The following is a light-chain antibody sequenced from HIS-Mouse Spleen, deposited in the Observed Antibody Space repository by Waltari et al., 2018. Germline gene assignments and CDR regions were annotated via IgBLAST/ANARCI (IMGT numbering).Light chain of an antibody. J-gene: IGLJ3*02. CDR1: SSDVGSYNL. Sequence: QSALTQPASVSGSPGQSIPISCTGTSSDVGSYNLFSWYQQQPGKAPKLMIYEGSKRPSGVSNRFSGSKSGNTASLTISGLQAEDEADYYCCSYAGSSTWVFGGGTKLTVL. CDR3: CSYAGSSTWV. V-gene: IGLV2-23*01. CDR2: EGS.